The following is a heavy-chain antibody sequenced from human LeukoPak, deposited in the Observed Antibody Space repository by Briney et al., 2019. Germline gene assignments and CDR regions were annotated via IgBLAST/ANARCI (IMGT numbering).Heavy chain of an antibody. V-gene: IGHV1-46*01. CDR1: GYTFTSYY. CDR2: INPSGGST. J-gene: IGHJ6*02. D-gene: IGHD6-19*01. CDR3: ARVSTAGTVFYYYYGMDV. Sequence: ASVKVSCTASGYTFTSYYMHWVRQAPGQGLEWMGLINPSGGSTSYAQKFQGRVTMTRDTSTSTVYMELSSLRSEDTAVYYCARVSTAGTVFYYYYGMDVWGQGTTVTVSS.